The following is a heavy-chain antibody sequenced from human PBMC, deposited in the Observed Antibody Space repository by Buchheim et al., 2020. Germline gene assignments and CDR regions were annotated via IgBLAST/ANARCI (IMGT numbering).Heavy chain of an antibody. D-gene: IGHD1-26*01. CDR3: AKDLQFIVGAPN. CDR1: GFTFSTYA. CDR2: ISGSGGST. V-gene: IGHV3-23*01. Sequence: EVQMLESGGGLVQPGGSLRLSCAASGFTFSTYAMTWVRQAPGKGLEWVSAISGSGGSTYYADSVKGRFTISRDNSKNTLYPQMNSLRAEDTAVYFCAKDLQFIVGAPNWGQGTL. J-gene: IGHJ4*02.